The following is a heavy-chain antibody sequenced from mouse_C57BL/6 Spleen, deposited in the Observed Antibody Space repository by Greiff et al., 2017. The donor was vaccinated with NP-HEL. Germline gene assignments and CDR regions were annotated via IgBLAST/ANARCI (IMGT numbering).Heavy chain of an antibody. CDR1: GYTFTSYW. CDR3: ARSGSSGYVN. V-gene: IGHV1-50*01. J-gene: IGHJ2*01. Sequence: VQLQQPGAELVKPGASVKLSCKASGYTFTSYWMQWVKQRPGQGLEWMGEIEPSDSYTNYNQKFKGKATLTVYTSSSTAYMQLSSLTSEDSAVYYCARSGSSGYVNWGQGTTLTVSS. D-gene: IGHD3-2*02. CDR2: IEPSDSYT.